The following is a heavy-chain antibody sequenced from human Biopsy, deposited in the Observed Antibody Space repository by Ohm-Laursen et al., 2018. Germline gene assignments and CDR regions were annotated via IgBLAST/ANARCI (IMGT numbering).Heavy chain of an antibody. CDR3: ARGSGYFKLDV. Sequence: QTLSLTCAVNGESSSGYFWNWIRQPPGKGLEWIGEINQSGSTKYNPPLKRRATLSADSSNSQFSLRLTSVTAADAAIYYCARGSGYFKLDVWGQGTTVTVSS. D-gene: IGHD5-12*01. V-gene: IGHV4-34*01. CDR1: GESSSGYF. CDR2: INQSGST. J-gene: IGHJ6*02.